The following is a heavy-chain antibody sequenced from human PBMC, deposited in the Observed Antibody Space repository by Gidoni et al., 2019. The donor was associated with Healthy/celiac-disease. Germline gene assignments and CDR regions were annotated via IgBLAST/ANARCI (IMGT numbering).Heavy chain of an antibody. J-gene: IGHJ6*02. CDR1: RFTFSSYA. CDR3: AKDRPAAVQDYYYYGMDV. CDR2: ISGSGGST. V-gene: IGHV3-23*04. Sequence: EVQLVESRGGLVQPGGSLRLPCSASRFTFSSYAMSWVRQAPGKGLEWVSAISGSGGSTYYADAVKGRFTISRDNSKNTLYLQMNSLRAEDTAVYYCAKDRPAAVQDYYYYGMDVWGQGTTVTVSS.